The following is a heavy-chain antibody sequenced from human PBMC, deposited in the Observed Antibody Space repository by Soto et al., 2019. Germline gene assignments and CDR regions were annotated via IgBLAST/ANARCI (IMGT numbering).Heavy chain of an antibody. CDR1: GFTFSSCA. V-gene: IGHV3-23*01. D-gene: IGHD1-26*01. Sequence: GGSLRLSCAASGFTFSSCAMGWVRQAPGKGLEWVSGISGNGGSTYYADSVKGRFTISRDTSKNTLYLQMDSLGAEDTAIYYCAKVVGDAFDIWGQGTMVTVSS. J-gene: IGHJ3*02. CDR3: AKVVGDAFDI. CDR2: ISGNGGST.